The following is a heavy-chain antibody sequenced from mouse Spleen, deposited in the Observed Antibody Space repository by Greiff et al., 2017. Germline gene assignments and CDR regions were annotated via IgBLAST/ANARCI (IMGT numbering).Heavy chain of an antibody. CDR2: ISSGSSTI. Sequence: EVKLVESGGGLVKPGVSLKLSCAASGFTFSDYGMHWVRQAPEKGLEWVAYISSGSSTIYYADTVKGRFTISRDNAKNTLFLQMTSLRSEDTAMYYCAITTVGYFDVWGTGTTVTVSS. D-gene: IGHD1-1*01. J-gene: IGHJ1*03. CDR1: GFTFSDYG. V-gene: IGHV5-17*01. CDR3: AITTVGYFDV.